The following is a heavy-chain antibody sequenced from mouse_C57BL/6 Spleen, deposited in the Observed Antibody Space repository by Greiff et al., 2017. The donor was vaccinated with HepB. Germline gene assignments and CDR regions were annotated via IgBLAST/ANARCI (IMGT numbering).Heavy chain of an antibody. V-gene: IGHV3-6*01. D-gene: IGHD1-1*01. Sequence: EVQLQQSGPGLVKPSQSLSLTCSVTGYSITSGYYWNWIRQFPGNKLEWMGYISYDGSNNYNPSLKNRISITRDTSKNQFFLKLNSVTTEDTATYYCARDQLLRYFYAMDYWGQGTSVTVSS. J-gene: IGHJ4*01. CDR3: ARDQLLRYFYAMDY. CDR2: ISYDGSN. CDR1: GYSITSGYY.